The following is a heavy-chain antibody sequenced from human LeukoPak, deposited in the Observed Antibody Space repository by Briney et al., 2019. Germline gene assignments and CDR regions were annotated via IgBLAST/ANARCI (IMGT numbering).Heavy chain of an antibody. V-gene: IGHV1-18*01. D-gene: IGHD3-3*01. CDR2: ISAYNGNT. CDR3: AREVNGLRFLEWSVKDNAFDI. Sequence: EASVKVSCKASGYTFTSYGISWVRQAPGQGLEWMGWISAYNGNTNYAQKLQGRVTMTTDTSTSTAYMELRSLRSDDTAVYYCAREVNGLRFLEWSVKDNAFDIWGQGTMVTVSS. J-gene: IGHJ3*02. CDR1: GYTFTSYG.